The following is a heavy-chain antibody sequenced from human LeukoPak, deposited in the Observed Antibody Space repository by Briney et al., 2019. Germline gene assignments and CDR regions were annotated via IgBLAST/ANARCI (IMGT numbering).Heavy chain of an antibody. CDR2: IYYSGST. J-gene: IGHJ3*02. V-gene: IGHV4-39*01. Sequence: PSETLSLTCTVSGGSISSSSYYWGWIRQAPGKGLEWIGSIYYSGSTYYNPSLKSRVTISVDTSKNQFSLKLSSVTAADTAVYYCARPMYYYDSSGYYSYAFDIWGQGTMVTVSS. CDR3: ARPMYYYDSSGYYSYAFDI. CDR1: GGSISSSSYY. D-gene: IGHD3-22*01.